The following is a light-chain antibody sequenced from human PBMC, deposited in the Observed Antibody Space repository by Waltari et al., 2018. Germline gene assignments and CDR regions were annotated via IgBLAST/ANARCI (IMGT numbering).Light chain of an antibody. V-gene: IGLV1-40*01. CDR2: GDS. CDR3: QSFDTSLGAI. Sequence: QSVLAQPPSVSGAPGQRVTISCTGSSSNIGAGQPVPWYQEFPGTAPKLLIYGDSNRPSGVPDRFSGSKSGTSASLAITGLQAEDEANYYCQSFDTSLGAIFGGGTKVTVL. CDR1: SSNIGAGQP. J-gene: IGLJ2*01.